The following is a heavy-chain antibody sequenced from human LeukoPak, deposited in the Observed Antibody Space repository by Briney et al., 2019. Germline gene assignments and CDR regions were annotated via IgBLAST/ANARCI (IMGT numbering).Heavy chain of an antibody. V-gene: IGHV1-2*02. Sequence: ASVKVSCKASGYTFTGYYMHWVRQAPGQGLEWMGWINPNSGGTNYAQKFQGRATMTRDTSISTAYMELSRLRSDDTAVYYCARDRSTSGNWFDPWGQGTLVTVSS. J-gene: IGHJ5*02. CDR2: INPNSGGT. CDR1: GYTFTGYY. D-gene: IGHD2-2*01. CDR3: ARDRSTSGNWFDP.